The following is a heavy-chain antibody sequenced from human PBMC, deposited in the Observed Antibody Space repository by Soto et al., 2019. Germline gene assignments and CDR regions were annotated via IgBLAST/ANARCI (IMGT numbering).Heavy chain of an antibody. CDR2: ISNNGVST. Sequence: EVQLVESGGILVQPGGSLRLSCVASGFSFSNYAIHWVRQAPGKGLEYVSAISNNGVSTYYANSVKGRFIISRDNSKNTLYLQMGSLRAEDMAVYYCARGGPYQLLSDFDYWGQGTLVTVSS. J-gene: IGHJ4*02. CDR1: GFSFSNYA. D-gene: IGHD2-2*01. V-gene: IGHV3-64*01. CDR3: ARGGPYQLLSDFDY.